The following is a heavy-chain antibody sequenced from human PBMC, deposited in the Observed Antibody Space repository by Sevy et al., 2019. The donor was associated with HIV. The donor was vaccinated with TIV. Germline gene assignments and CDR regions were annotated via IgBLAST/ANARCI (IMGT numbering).Heavy chain of an antibody. Sequence: SETLSLTCTVSGGSISSYYWNWIRQSPGKGLEWFGYIYYTGSTNYNPSLKSRVTISVDTSKNQVSLKLTSVTAADTAVYYCARELISGRYYGMDVWGQGTTVTVSS. CDR2: IYYTGST. CDR1: GGSISSYY. J-gene: IGHJ6*02. D-gene: IGHD6-19*01. CDR3: ARELISGRYYGMDV. V-gene: IGHV4-59*01.